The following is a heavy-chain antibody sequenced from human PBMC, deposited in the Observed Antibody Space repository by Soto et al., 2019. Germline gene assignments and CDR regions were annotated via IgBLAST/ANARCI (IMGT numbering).Heavy chain of an antibody. CDR1: GFTFSSHA. CDR3: AKRFTLFGEVKLSPDFDY. V-gene: IGHV3-23*01. CDR2: ISYSGTTT. Sequence: EVQLLESGGGLVQPEGSLRLSCAASGFTFSSHAMSWVRQAPGKGLEWVSAISYSGTTTYYAESAKGRFTISRDNSKNTLYLQMNSLRVEDTAIYYCAKRFTLFGEVKLSPDFDYWGQGTLVTVSS. D-gene: IGHD3-3*01. J-gene: IGHJ4*02.